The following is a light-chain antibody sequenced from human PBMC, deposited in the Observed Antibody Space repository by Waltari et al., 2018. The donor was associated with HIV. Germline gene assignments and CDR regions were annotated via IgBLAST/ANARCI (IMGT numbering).Light chain of an antibody. Sequence: QSVLTQPPSASGPPGQRVTISCSGSSSNIRSNHVYWYQHLPGTAPKLLIYVNSQRPSGVPDRFSGSKSGTSASLAISGLRSEDEGDYYCAAWDDSLRGPVFGGGSRLTVL. CDR3: AAWDDSLRGPV. J-gene: IGLJ2*01. V-gene: IGLV1-47*01. CDR2: VNS. CDR1: SSNIRSNH.